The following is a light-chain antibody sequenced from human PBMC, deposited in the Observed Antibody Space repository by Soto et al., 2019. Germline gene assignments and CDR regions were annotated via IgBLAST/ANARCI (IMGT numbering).Light chain of an antibody. V-gene: IGKV3-11*01. CDR2: DVS. CDR3: QQRSDRPWK. J-gene: IGKJ1*01. Sequence: EIVLTQSPATLSLSPGERGTLSCRASESVTNYLAWYQQKPGQAPRLLVYDVSNRATGIPARFSGGGSGTDFTLTIRNIETEDFAVYYCQQRSDRPWKFGQGTKVDTK. CDR1: ESVTNY.